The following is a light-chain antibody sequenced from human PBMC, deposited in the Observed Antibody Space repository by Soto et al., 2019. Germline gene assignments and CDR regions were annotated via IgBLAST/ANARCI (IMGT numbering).Light chain of an antibody. J-gene: IGLJ1*01. V-gene: IGLV2-14*01. CDR3: SSYTSSTRV. CDR2: DVS. Sequence: QSVLTQPASESGYPGQSITISCTGTSSDVGGYNYVSWYQQHPSKAPKLMIYDVSNRPSGVSNRFSGSKSGNTASLTISGLQAEDEADYYCSSYTSSTRVFGTGTKVTVL. CDR1: SSDVGGYNY.